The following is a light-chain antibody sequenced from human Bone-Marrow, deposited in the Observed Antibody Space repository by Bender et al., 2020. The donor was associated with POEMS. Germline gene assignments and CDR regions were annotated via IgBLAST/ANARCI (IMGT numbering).Light chain of an antibody. CDR2: EVS. CDR1: SSDVGGYNY. CDR3: SSETSRSSLT. V-gene: IGLV2-14*01. Sequence: QSALTQPASVSGSPGQSITISCTGTSSDVGGYNYVSWYQQHPGKVPKLIIYEVSNRPSGVSSRFSGSKSGNTASLTISGLQTEDEADYYCSSETSRSSLTFGGGTRLTVL. J-gene: IGLJ2*01.